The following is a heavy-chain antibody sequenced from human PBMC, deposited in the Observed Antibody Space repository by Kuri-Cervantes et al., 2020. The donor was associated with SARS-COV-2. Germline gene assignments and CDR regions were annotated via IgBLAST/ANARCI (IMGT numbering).Heavy chain of an antibody. CDR2: IYPGDSDT. D-gene: IGHD4-17*01. CDR1: GYSFTNYW. CDR3: ARRAYGEEVDYYYMDV. V-gene: IGHV5-51*01. Sequence: GESLKITCTGSGYSFTNYWIGWVRQMPGKGLEWMGIIYPGDSDTRYSPSFQGQVTISADKSINTAFLQWSSLKASDTAIYYCARRAYGEEVDYYYMDVWGKGTAVTVSS. J-gene: IGHJ6*03.